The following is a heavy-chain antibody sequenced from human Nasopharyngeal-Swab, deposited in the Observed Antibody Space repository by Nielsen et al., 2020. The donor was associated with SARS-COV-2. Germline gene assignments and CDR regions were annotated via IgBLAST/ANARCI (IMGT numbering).Heavy chain of an antibody. CDR3: ARGRPITMVRGGKYYYAMDV. V-gene: IGHV4-34*01. CDR2: INHSGST. Sequence: SETLSLTCAVYGGSFSGYYWSRIRQPPGKGLEWIGEINHSGSTNYNPSLKSRIAISVDTSKNHFSLRLSSVTAADTAVYYCARGRPITMVRGGKYYYAMDVWGQGTTVTVSS. CDR1: GGSFSGYY. D-gene: IGHD3-10*01. J-gene: IGHJ6*02.